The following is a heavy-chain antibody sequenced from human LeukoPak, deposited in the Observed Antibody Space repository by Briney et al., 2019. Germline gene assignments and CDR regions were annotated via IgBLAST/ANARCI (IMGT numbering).Heavy chain of an antibody. V-gene: IGHV1-18*04. CDR2: ISAYSVNT. J-gene: IGHJ3*02. CDR1: GYTFTGYY. Sequence: ASVKVSCKASGYTFTGYYMHWVRQAPGQGLEWMGWISAYSVNTHYLQKFQGRVNMTTDTSTSTAYMELRSLRSDDTAVYYCARGSIAVAVHAFDIWGQGTMVTVSS. D-gene: IGHD6-19*01. CDR3: ARGSIAVAVHAFDI.